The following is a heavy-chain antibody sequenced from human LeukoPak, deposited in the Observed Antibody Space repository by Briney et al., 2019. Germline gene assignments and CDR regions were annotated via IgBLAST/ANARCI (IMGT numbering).Heavy chain of an antibody. D-gene: IGHD6-19*01. CDR3: ARVIAMAGLYAFDI. V-gene: IGHV3-48*03. J-gene: IGHJ3*02. Sequence: GGSLRLSCAASGFTFSSYEMNWVRQAPGKGLEWVSYISSSGSTIYYADSVKGRFTISRDNAKNSLYLQMNSLRAEDTAVYYCARVIAMAGLYAFDIWGQGTMVTVSS. CDR2: ISSSGSTI. CDR1: GFTFSSYE.